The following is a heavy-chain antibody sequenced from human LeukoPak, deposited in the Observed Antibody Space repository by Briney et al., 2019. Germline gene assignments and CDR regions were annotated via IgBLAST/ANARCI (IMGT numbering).Heavy chain of an antibody. CDR2: ISWDGGST. Sequence: PGGSLRLSCAASGFTFDDYAMHWVRQAPGKGLEWVSLISWDGGSTYYADSVKGRFTISRDNSKDSLYLQMNSLRAEDTALYYCAKDGVVQQWLAMRGDYYYYGMDVWGQGTTVTVSS. V-gene: IGHV3-43D*03. CDR3: AKDGVVQQWLAMRGDYYYYGMDV. D-gene: IGHD6-19*01. J-gene: IGHJ6*02. CDR1: GFTFDDYA.